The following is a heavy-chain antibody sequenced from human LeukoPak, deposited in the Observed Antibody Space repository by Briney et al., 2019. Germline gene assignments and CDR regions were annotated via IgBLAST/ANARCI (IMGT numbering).Heavy chain of an antibody. J-gene: IGHJ4*02. CDR1: GYTFTGYY. CDR2: INPNSGGT. CDR3: ATRSGCSGGSCYSLYYFDY. V-gene: IGHV1-2*02. Sequence: ASVKVSCKASGYTFTGYYMHWVRQAPGQGLEWMGWINPNSGGTNYAQKFQGRVTMTRDTSISTAYMELSRLRSEDTAVYYCATRSGCSGGSCYSLYYFDYWGQGTLVTVSS. D-gene: IGHD2-15*01.